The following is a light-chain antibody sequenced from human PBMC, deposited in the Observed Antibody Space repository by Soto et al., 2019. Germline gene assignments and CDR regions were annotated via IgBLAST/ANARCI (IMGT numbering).Light chain of an antibody. V-gene: IGKV1-5*03. CDR1: QTISSW. J-gene: IGKJ1*01. CDR3: QQYYTYPWT. CDR2: KAS. Sequence: DIQITQSPSTPSGSVGDRVTSTCRASQTISSWLAWYQQKPGKAPKLLIYKASTLKSGVPSRFSGSGSGTEFTLTINSLQPEDFATYYCQQYYTYPWTFGQGTKVDIK.